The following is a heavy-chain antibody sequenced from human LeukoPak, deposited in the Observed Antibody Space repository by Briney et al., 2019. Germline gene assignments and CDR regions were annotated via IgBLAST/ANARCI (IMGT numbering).Heavy chain of an antibody. V-gene: IGHV4-38-2*02. Sequence: SETLSLTCTVSGFSISSGYLWGWIRQPPGKGLEWIARIYHSGTTDYNPSLESRVTISVDTSKNQFSLSLRSVTATDTAVYYYATERRGSYPFDFWGQGTLVTVSS. CDR2: IYHSGTT. CDR3: ATERRGSYPFDF. CDR1: GFSISSGYL. J-gene: IGHJ4*02. D-gene: IGHD5-12*01.